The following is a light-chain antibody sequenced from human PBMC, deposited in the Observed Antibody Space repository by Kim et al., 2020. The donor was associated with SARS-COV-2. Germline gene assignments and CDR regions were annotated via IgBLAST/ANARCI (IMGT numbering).Light chain of an antibody. CDR3: HQYYNTPA. J-gene: IGKJ1*01. Sequence: RATINCKSSRSVLYSSNNKNYLAWYQKKPGQPPKLLIYWASTRESGVPDRFSGSGSGTDFTLTISSLQAEDVAVYYCHQYYNTPAFGQGTKVDIK. CDR1: RSVLYSSNNKNY. CDR2: WAS. V-gene: IGKV4-1*01.